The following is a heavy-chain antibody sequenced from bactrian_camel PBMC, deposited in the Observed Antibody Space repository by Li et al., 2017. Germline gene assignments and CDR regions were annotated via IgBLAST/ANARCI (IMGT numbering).Heavy chain of an antibody. CDR3: AADEMGCIENVY. J-gene: IGHJ4*01. D-gene: IGHD1*01. CDR1: GHTFSTYC. V-gene: IGHV3S31*01. CDR2: TGSDGAIT. Sequence: DVQLVESGGGSVQAGGSLSLSCTASGHTFSTYCWAWLRQTPGKEREGVAATGSDGAITYDESVKGRFSISQDNAKSALHLQMNSLKPEDTAMYYCAADEMGCIENVYRGQGTQVTVS.